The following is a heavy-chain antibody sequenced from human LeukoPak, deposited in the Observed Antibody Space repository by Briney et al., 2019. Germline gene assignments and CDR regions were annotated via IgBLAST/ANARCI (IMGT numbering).Heavy chain of an antibody. D-gene: IGHD3-22*01. J-gene: IGHJ4*02. CDR1: GFTFSSYA. V-gene: IGHV3-23*01. CDR2: ISGSGGST. CDR3: AKPAFDYYDSSGYYYFDY. Sequence: GGSLRLSCAASGFTFSSYAMSWLRQAPGKGLEWVSAISGSGGSTNYADSVKGRFTISRDNSKNTLYLQMNSLRAEDTAVYYCAKPAFDYYDSSGYYYFDYWGQGTLVTVSS.